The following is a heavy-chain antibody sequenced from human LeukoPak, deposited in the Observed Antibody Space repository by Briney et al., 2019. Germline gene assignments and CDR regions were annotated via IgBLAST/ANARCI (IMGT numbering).Heavy chain of an antibody. Sequence: ASVKVSCKASGYTFTSYGISWVRQAPGQGLEWMGWISAYNGNTNYAQKLQGRVTMTTDTSTSTAYMELRSLGSDDTAVYYCARARQVGATTPTRYCGQGTLVTVSS. CDR1: GYTFTSYG. V-gene: IGHV1-18*01. D-gene: IGHD1-26*01. CDR3: ARARQVGATTPTRY. CDR2: ISAYNGNT. J-gene: IGHJ4*02.